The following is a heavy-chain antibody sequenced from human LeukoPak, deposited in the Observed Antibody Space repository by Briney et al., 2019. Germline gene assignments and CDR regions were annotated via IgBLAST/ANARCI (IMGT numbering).Heavy chain of an antibody. J-gene: IGHJ6*03. D-gene: IGHD3-16*01. CDR1: GGSFSGYY. V-gene: IGHV4-34*01. CDR3: ARGPSSRRNYDYVWGTLYYYYYYYMDV. CDR2: INHSGST. Sequence: SETLSLTCAVYGGSFSGYYWSWIRQPPGKGLGWIGVINHSGSTNYNPSLKSRVTISVDTSKNQFSLKLSSVTAADTAVYYCARGPSSRRNYDYVWGTLYYYYYYYMDVWGKGTTVTVSS.